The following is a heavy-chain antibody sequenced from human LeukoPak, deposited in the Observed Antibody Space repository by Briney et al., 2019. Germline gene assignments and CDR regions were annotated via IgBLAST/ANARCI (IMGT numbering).Heavy chain of an antibody. J-gene: IGHJ6*02. CDR1: GGTFSSYA. CDR2: IIPILGIA. V-gene: IGHV1-69*04. D-gene: IGHD7-27*01. CDR3: ASGGLLTGDQEYYGMDV. Sequence: SVKVSCKASGGTFSSYAISWVRQAPGQGLEWMGRIIPILGIANYAQKFQGRVTITADKSTSTAYMELSSLRSEDTAVYYCASGGLLTGDQEYYGMDVWGQGTTVTVSS.